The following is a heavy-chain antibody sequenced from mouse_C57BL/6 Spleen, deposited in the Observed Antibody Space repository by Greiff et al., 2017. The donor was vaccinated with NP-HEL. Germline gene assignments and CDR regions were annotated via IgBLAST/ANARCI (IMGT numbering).Heavy chain of an antibody. CDR3: ARCDGSSYGWYFDV. D-gene: IGHD1-1*01. CDR2: IDPSDSYT. CDR1: GYTFTSYW. J-gene: IGHJ1*03. Sequence: QVQLQQPGAELVKPGASVTLSCKASGYTFTSYWMQWVKQRPGQGLEWIGEIDPSDSYTNYNQKFKGKATLTVDTSSSTAYMQISSLTSEDSAVYYCARCDGSSYGWYFDVWGTGTTVTVSS. V-gene: IGHV1-50*01.